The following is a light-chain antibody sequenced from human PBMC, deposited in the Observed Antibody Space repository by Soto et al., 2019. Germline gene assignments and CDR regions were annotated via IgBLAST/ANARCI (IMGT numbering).Light chain of an antibody. CDR1: QSIGSN. CDR2: GAS. Sequence: ERVMTQSPATLSVSPGERATLSCRVSQSIGSNLAWYQQKPGQAPRLLIYGASTRATGIPARFSGSGSGTEFTLTISSLQSEDFAVYYCQQYNKWPLFTFGPGTKVDFK. CDR3: QQYNKWPLFT. V-gene: IGKV3-15*01. J-gene: IGKJ3*01.